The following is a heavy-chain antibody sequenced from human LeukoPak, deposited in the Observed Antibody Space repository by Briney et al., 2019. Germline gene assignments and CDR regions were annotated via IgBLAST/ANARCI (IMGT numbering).Heavy chain of an antibody. Sequence: PSETLSLTCTVSGGSISSSSYYWGWIRQPPGKGLEWIESIYYSGSTYYNPALKSRVTISVDTSNNQFSLKLSSVTAADTAVYYCARHAVTTNDVDPWGQGTLVTVSS. CDR3: ARHAVTTNDVDP. D-gene: IGHD4-17*01. J-gene: IGHJ5*02. V-gene: IGHV4-39*01. CDR1: GGSISSSSYY. CDR2: IYYSGST.